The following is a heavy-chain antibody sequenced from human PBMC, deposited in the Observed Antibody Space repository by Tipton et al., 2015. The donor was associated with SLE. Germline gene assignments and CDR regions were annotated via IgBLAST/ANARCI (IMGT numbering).Heavy chain of an antibody. CDR2: IKQDGSER. D-gene: IGHD3-16*01. Sequence: SLRLSCAASGFNFNSYAMSWVRQAPGKGLEWVANIKQDGSERTYVDSVKGRFTISRDNAKNSLYLQMNSLRAEDTAVYYCAREEAVTFPGDYWGQGTLVTVSS. J-gene: IGHJ4*02. CDR3: AREEAVTFPGDY. V-gene: IGHV3-7*01. CDR1: GFNFNSYA.